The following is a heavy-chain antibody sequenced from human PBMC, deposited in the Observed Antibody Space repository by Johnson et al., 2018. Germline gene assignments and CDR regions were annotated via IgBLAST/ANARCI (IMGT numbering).Heavy chain of an antibody. J-gene: IGHJ6*02. CDR3: AGDRGLFMVRGPTPMDV. CDR2: ISSSSSYI. V-gene: IGHV3-21*01. D-gene: IGHD3-10*01. CDR1: GFTFSSYS. Sequence: VQLVQSGGGLVKPGGSLRLSCAASGFTFSSYSMNWVRQAPGKGLAWVSSISSSSSYIYYADSVKGRFTISRDNAKNSLYLQMNSLRAEDTAGYYFAGDRGLFMVRGPTPMDVWGQGTTVTVSS.